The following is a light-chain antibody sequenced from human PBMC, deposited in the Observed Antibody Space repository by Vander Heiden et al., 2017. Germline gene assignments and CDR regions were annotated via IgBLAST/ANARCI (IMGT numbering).Light chain of an antibody. CDR3: QQHYARPLT. CDR2: AAS. CDR1: QSIGNL. Sequence: IVMTQSPPTLSVSAGERATLSCRPSQSIGNLLAWYQQRHGQDPRLLIYAASSRATGIPARFSGSGSGTEFSITISSLQYEDFAVYYCQQHYARPLTFGGGTKVEIK. J-gene: IGKJ4*01. V-gene: IGKV3-15*01.